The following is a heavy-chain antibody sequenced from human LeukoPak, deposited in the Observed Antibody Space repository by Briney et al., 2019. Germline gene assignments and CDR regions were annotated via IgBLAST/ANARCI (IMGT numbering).Heavy chain of an antibody. CDR1: GGSITSGTYY. Sequence: SQTLSLTCTVSGGSITSGTYYWSWIRQPAGKGLEWIGRIYTSGSANYNPSLKSRITISVDTSKNQLSLKLSSVTAADTAVYYCARNSCPSGSCYDNRGYFDYWGQGTLVTVSS. V-gene: IGHV4-61*02. D-gene: IGHD2-15*01. CDR3: ARNSCPSGSCYDNRGYFDY. J-gene: IGHJ4*02. CDR2: IYTSGSA.